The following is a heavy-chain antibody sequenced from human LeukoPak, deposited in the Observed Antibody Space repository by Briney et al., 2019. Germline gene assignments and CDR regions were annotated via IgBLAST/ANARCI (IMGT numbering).Heavy chain of an antibody. CDR2: IYPGDSDT. J-gene: IGHJ4*02. CDR3: ARGYCSGGSCLYYFDY. CDR1: GYTFTSYW. V-gene: IGHV5-51*01. Sequence: GESLKISCKGSGYTFTSYWIGWVRQMPGKGPEWMGIIYPGDSDTRYSPSFQGQVTISADKSISTAYLQWSSLKASDTAMYYCARGYCSGGSCLYYFDYWGQGTLVTVSS. D-gene: IGHD2-15*01.